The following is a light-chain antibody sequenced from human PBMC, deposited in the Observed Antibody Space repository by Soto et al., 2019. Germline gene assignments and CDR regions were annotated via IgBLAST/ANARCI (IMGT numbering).Light chain of an antibody. CDR2: DAS. J-gene: IGKJ4*01. CDR3: QQRSNWPPVT. Sequence: EIVLTQSPATLSLSPGERATLSCRASQSVKNYLAWYQQKPGQAPRLLIYDASNRATGIPARFSGSGSGTAFTLTISSLEPEDSTVYYCQQRSNWPPVTFGGGTKVEIK. V-gene: IGKV3-11*01. CDR1: QSVKNY.